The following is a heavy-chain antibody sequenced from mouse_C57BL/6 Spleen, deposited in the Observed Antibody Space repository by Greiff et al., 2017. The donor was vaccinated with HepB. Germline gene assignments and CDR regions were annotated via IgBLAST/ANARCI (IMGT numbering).Heavy chain of an antibody. CDR2: ISYSGST. CDR1: GYSITSDY. J-gene: IGHJ2*01. D-gene: IGHD2-1*01. CDR3: ARYLYYGNSVYYFDY. V-gene: IGHV3-8*01. Sequence: ESGPGLAKPSQTLSLTCSVTGYSITSDYWNWIRKFPGNKLEYMGYISYSGSTYYNPSLNSRISITRDTSKNQYYLQLNSVTTEDTATYYCARYLYYGNSVYYFDYWGQGTTLTVSS.